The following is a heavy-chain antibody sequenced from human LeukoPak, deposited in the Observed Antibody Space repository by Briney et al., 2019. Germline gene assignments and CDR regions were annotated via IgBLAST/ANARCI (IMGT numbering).Heavy chain of an antibody. V-gene: IGHV4-34*01. CDR2: INHSGST. CDR3: ARGQVLRYYDSSGIIDY. Sequence: SETLSLTCAVYGESFSGYYWIRQPPGKGLEWIGEINHSGSTNYNPSLKSRVTISVDTSKNQFSLKLSSVTAADTAVYYCARGQVLRYYDSSGIIDYWGPGTLVTVSS. CDR1: GESFSGYY. J-gene: IGHJ4*02. D-gene: IGHD3-22*01.